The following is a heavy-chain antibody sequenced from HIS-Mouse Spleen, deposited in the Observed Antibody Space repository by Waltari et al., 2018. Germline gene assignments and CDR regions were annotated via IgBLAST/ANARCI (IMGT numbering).Heavy chain of an antibody. J-gene: IGHJ4*02. CDR3: ARQNPHFDY. Sequence: QLQLQESGPGLVKPSEPLSLTCTVSGGSISSRSYYWGWFRQPPGKGLEWIGSIYYSGSTYYNPSLKSRVTISVDTSKNQFSLKLSSVTAADTAVYYCARQNPHFDYWGQGTLVTVSS. CDR1: GGSISSRSYY. CDR2: IYYSGST. V-gene: IGHV4-39*01.